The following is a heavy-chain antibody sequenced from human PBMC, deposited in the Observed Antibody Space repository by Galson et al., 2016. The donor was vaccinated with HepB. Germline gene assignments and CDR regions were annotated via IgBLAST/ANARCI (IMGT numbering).Heavy chain of an antibody. D-gene: IGHD5-24*01. J-gene: IGHJ4*02. V-gene: IGHV1-46*01. Sequence: SVKVSCKASGYTFTSYYMHWVRQAPGQGLEWVGTINPRGGSTGYAQKFQGRVTMTRDTSTSTVYVELSSLRSEDTAVYYCARDPGDGYNLPYDYWGQGTLVTVSS. CDR1: GYTFTSYY. CDR2: INPRGGST. CDR3: ARDPGDGYNLPYDY.